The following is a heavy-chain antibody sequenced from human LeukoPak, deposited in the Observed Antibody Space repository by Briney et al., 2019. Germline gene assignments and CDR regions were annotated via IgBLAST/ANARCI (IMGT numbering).Heavy chain of an antibody. CDR2: ISSSSSTI. CDR3: ARSMVRGVIIPLYYLDY. V-gene: IGHV3-48*04. Sequence: PGGSLRLSCAASGFTFSSYSMNWVRQAPGKGLEWVSYISSSSSTIYYADSVKGRFTISRDNAKNSLYLQMNSLGAEDPAVYYCARSMVRGVIIPLYYLDYWGQGTLVTVSS. D-gene: IGHD3-10*01. J-gene: IGHJ4*02. CDR1: GFTFSSYS.